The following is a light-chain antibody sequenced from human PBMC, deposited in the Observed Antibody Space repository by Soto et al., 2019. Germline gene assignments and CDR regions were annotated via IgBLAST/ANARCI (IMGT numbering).Light chain of an antibody. Sequence: EIVLTQSPATLSLSPGERATLSCRASQSVSSYLAWYQQKPGQAPRLLIYDASNRATGIPARFSGSGSGTDFTLTISSLEPEDFAVYYCQQSYNTPYTFGQGTKVDIK. V-gene: IGKV3-11*01. CDR1: QSVSSY. J-gene: IGKJ2*01. CDR2: DAS. CDR3: QQSYNTPYT.